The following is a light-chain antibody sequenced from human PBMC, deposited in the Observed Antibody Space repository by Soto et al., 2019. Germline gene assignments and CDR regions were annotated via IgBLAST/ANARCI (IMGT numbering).Light chain of an antibody. Sequence: EILLTQSPSTLSLSPGERATLSCRASQSVSSYLAWYQQKPGQAPRLLIYDASNRATGIPDRLSGSGSGTDFTLTISRLEPEDFAVYYCHHYGASPTFGGGTKVDIK. CDR2: DAS. CDR3: HHYGASPT. CDR1: QSVSSY. V-gene: IGKV3-20*01. J-gene: IGKJ4*01.